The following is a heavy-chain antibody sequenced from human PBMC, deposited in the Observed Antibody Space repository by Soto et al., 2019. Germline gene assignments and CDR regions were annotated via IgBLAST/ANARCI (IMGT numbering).Heavy chain of an antibody. Sequence: QVQLVQSGAEVKKPGASVKVSCKASGYTFTNYDINWVRQATGQGLEWMGWMNPNSGNTGYAQNFQGRVTMTRNTSMSTADMELTSLRSEDTAVYYCARSYCISTRCSPLLGWWGQGTLVTVSS. V-gene: IGHV1-8*01. D-gene: IGHD2-2*01. CDR3: ARSYCISTRCSPLLGW. CDR1: GYTFTNYD. CDR2: MNPNSGNT. J-gene: IGHJ4*02.